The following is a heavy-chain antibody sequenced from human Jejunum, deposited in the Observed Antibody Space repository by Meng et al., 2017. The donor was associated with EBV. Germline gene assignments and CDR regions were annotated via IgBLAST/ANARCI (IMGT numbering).Heavy chain of an antibody. CDR1: GFSFSNSA. J-gene: IGHJ4*02. V-gene: IGHV3-23*04. CDR2: NSGSAGNT. CDR3: ATLLKY. Sequence: EVQVVEFGGGLVQPGGSLRLACAASGFSFSNSARSGARQAPGKGLEWVSVNSGSAGNTYYADSVKGRFTISRDLSNNTLYLQMDSLRAEDTAIYYCATLLKYWGQGTLVTVSS.